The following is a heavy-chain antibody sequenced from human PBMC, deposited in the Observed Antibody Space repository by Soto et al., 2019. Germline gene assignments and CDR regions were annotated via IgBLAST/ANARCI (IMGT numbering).Heavy chain of an antibody. CDR3: AKGPYDILTGNNYFDY. CDR2: ISTSGYST. CDR1: GFTFSAYA. J-gene: IGHJ4*02. Sequence: PGGSLRLSCAASGFTFSAYAMSWVRQAPGKGLEWVSVISTSGYSTHYADSVKGRFTISRDNSKNTLYLQMNSLRAEDTAVYFCAKGPYDILTGNNYFDYWGRGTLVTVSS. D-gene: IGHD3-9*01. V-gene: IGHV3-23*01.